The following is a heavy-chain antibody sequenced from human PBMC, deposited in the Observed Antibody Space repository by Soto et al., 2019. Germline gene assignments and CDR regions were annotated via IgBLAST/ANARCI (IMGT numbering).Heavy chain of an antibody. CDR3: ARLTGGGYYFDY. D-gene: IGHD7-27*01. CDR1: GGSVSGYH. J-gene: IGHJ4*02. CDR2: IYYSGST. Sequence: SETLSLTCNVSGGSVSGYHWSWIRQPPGKGLEWIGYIYYSGSTYYNPSLKSRVTISVDTSKNQFSLKLSSVTAADTAVYYCARLTGGGYYFDYWGQGTLVTVSS. V-gene: IGHV4-30-4*01.